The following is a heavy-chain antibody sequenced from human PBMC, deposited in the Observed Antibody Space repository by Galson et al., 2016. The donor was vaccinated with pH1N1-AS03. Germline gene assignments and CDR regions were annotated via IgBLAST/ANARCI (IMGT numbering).Heavy chain of an antibody. CDR2: ISGSGDST. D-gene: IGHD2-2*01. Sequence: SLRLSCAASGFTFNNYAMDWVRLAPGKGLEWVSVISGSGDSTYYADSVKGRFTISRDNSKNTLYLQMDSLRAADTAVYFCAIGHIAFVPAAPHSCGQGTLVTVSS. J-gene: IGHJ4*02. CDR3: AIGHIAFVPAAPHS. V-gene: IGHV3-23*01. CDR1: GFTFNNYA.